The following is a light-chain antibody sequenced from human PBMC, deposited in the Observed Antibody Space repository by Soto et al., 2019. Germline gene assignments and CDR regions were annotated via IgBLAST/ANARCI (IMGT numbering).Light chain of an antibody. V-gene: IGKV2-30*01. CDR2: RVS. CDR3: MQGTHWPELT. CDR1: QSLIYRDGKTY. Sequence: VLNQSPLSLSVTLGQPASLSCRSSQSLIYRDGKTYLNWFHQRPGQSPRRLIYRVSNRDSGVPDRFSGSGSGTDFTLTISRVEAEDVGVYDCMQGTHWPELTFGGGTKVEIK. J-gene: IGKJ4*01.